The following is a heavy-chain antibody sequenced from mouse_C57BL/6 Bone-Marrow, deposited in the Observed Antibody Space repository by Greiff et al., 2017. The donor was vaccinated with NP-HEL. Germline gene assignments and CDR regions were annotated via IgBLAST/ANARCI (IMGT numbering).Heavy chain of an antibody. Sequence: EVQGVESEGGLVQPGSSMKLSCTASGFTFSDYYMAWVRQVPEKGLEWVANINYDGSSTSYLDSLNSRFIISRDNAKNILYLQMSRLKSEDTATDDCARVRDYDVRAMDYWGQGTSVTVSS. CDR3: ARVRDYDVRAMDY. J-gene: IGHJ4*01. V-gene: IGHV5-16*01. CDR2: INYDGSST. D-gene: IGHD2-4*01. CDR1: GFTFSDYY.